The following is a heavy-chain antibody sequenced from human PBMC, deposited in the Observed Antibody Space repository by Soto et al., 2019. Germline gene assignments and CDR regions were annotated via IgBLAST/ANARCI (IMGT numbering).Heavy chain of an antibody. CDR2: ISYDGSNK. D-gene: IGHD2-21*02. J-gene: IGHJ4*02. Sequence: LRLSCAASGFTFSSYGMHWVRQAPGKGLEWVAVISYDGSNKYYADSVKGRFTISRDNSKNTLYLQMNSLRAEDTAVYYCAKLAYCGGDCSGVFAYWGQGTLVTVSS. V-gene: IGHV3-30*18. CDR1: GFTFSSYG. CDR3: AKLAYCGGDCSGVFAY.